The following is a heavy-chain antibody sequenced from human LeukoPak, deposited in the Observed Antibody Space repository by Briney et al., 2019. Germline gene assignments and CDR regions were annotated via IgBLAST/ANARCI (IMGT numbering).Heavy chain of an antibody. CDR3: ARDSPPPTAAGTRDGWFDP. CDR1: GGSINSYY. Sequence: SETLSLTCAVSGGSINSYYWTWIRQTPGKGLEWIGYIYYSGSTNYNPSLKSRVTIAVDTSKNQFSLKLSSVTAADTAVYYCARDSPPPTAAGTRDGWFDPWGQGTLVTVSS. D-gene: IGHD6-13*01. CDR2: IYYSGST. J-gene: IGHJ5*02. V-gene: IGHV4-59*12.